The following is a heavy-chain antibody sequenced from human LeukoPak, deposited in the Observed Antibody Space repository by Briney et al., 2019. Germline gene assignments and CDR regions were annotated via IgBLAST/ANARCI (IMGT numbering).Heavy chain of an antibody. Sequence: ASVKVSCKASGYTFINFDITWVRQAPGQGLEWMGWISTYNGNTNYAQKFQGRVTMTRDTSISTAYMELSRLRSDDTAVYYCVGYVHWGQGTLVTVSS. J-gene: IGHJ4*02. CDR2: ISTYNGNT. CDR3: VGYVH. CDR1: GYTFINFD. V-gene: IGHV1-18*01. D-gene: IGHD5-12*01.